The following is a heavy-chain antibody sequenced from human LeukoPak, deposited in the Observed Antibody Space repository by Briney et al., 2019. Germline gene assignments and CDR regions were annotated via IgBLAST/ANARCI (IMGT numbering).Heavy chain of an antibody. Sequence: GASVTVSFKSSGYTFSDNYIHWVRQAPGQGLGWMGWINPHSGGTNYGENFQGRVTLTRDTSISTAYMDLSSLISDDTAVYYCAREFMRVTAFDIWGQGTMVTVSS. D-gene: IGHD2-21*02. J-gene: IGHJ3*02. CDR2: INPHSGGT. V-gene: IGHV1-2*02. CDR3: AREFMRVTAFDI. CDR1: GYTFSDNY.